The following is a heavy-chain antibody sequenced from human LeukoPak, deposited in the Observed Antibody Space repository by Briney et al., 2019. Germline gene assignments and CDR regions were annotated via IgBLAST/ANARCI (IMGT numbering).Heavy chain of an antibody. J-gene: IGHJ4*02. V-gene: IGHV1-18*01. Sequence: ASVKVSCKASGYTFTSYGISWVRQAPGQGLEWMGWISAYNGNTNYAQKLQGRVTMTTDTSTSTAYMELRSLRSDDTAVYYCARGSPPRRNYDSRGYYSYYFDYWGQGTLVTVS. CDR3: ARGSPPRRNYDSRGYYSYYFDY. CDR1: GYTFTSYG. CDR2: ISAYNGNT. D-gene: IGHD3-22*01.